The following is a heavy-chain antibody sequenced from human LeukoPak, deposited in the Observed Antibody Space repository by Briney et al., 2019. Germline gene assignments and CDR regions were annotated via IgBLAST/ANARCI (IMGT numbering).Heavy chain of an antibody. J-gene: IGHJ5*02. CDR2: IYYSGST. D-gene: IGHD4-17*01. Sequence: SETLSLTCTVSGGSISSYYWSWLRQPPGKGLEWIGYIYYSGSTNYNPSLKSRVTISVDTSKNQFSLKLSSVTAADTAVYYCARDRDYGGWFDPWGQGTLVTVSS. CDR1: GGSISSYY. CDR3: ARDRDYGGWFDP. V-gene: IGHV4-59*01.